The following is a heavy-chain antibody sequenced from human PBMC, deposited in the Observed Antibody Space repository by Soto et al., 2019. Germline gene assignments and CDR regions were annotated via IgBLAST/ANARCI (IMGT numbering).Heavy chain of an antibody. CDR1: GFTFSSYG. D-gene: IGHD6-13*01. CDR3: ARDLRYKAAAESYGMDV. Sequence: GGSLRLSCAASGFTFSSYGMHWVRQAPGKGLEWVAVIWYDGSNKYYADSVKGRFTISRDNSKNTLYLQMNSLRAEDTAVYYCARDLRYKAAAESYGMDVWGQGTTVTVSS. J-gene: IGHJ6*02. V-gene: IGHV3-33*01. CDR2: IWYDGSNK.